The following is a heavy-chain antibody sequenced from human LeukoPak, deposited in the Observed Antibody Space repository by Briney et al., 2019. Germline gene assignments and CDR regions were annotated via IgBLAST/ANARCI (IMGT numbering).Heavy chain of an antibody. Sequence: GGSLRLSCAASGFTFFTYSMHWVRQAPGKGLEWLAVSSFDENNKYYADSVRGRFTISRDNPKNLLFLQINSLRVEDTAVYYCARETPRRGETRDGYRWGQGTVVTVSS. CDR3: ARETPRRGETRDGYR. D-gene: IGHD5-24*01. V-gene: IGHV3-30*03. J-gene: IGHJ4*02. CDR2: SSFDENNK. CDR1: GFTFFTYS.